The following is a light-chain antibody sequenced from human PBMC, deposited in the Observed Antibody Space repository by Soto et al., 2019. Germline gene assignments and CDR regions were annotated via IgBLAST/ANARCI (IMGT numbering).Light chain of an antibody. V-gene: IGKV1-9*01. CDR1: QAVPNN. Sequence: DIHLTQSPSFLSASVGDRVTITCRPSQAVPNNMAWYQQKPGKPPKLLIYEESTLHSGVPSRFSGRKSGTQFTLTIDRLQTEDFATYYCQQVKTYPRTFGGGTKVEIK. J-gene: IGKJ4*01. CDR2: EES. CDR3: QQVKTYPRT.